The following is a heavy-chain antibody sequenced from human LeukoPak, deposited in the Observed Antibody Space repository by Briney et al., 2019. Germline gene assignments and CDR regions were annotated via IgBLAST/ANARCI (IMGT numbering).Heavy chain of an antibody. Sequence: GGSLRLSCAASGFTFTSHWMHWVRQVPGKGLVWVSRISKDGSDSFYADSVKGRFTISRDNARNTVELQMNSLRPEDTAVYYCARDLHWGASDYWGQGTLVTVSS. J-gene: IGHJ4*02. CDR1: GFTFTSHW. CDR3: ARDLHWGASDY. D-gene: IGHD1-26*01. CDR2: ISKDGSDS. V-gene: IGHV3-74*01.